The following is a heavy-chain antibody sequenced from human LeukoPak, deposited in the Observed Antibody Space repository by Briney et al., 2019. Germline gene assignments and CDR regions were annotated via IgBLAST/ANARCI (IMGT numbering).Heavy chain of an antibody. V-gene: IGHV3-43*02. CDR1: GFTFDDYA. D-gene: IGHD3-22*01. Sequence: GGSLRLSCAASGFTFDDYAMHWVRQAPGKGLVWVSLISEDGGSTYYADSVKGRFTISRDNSKNSLYLQMNSLRTEDTALYYCAKSTNYYDSSGRIDYGGQGTLVTVSS. CDR3: AKSTNYYDSSGRIDY. J-gene: IGHJ4*02. CDR2: ISEDGGST.